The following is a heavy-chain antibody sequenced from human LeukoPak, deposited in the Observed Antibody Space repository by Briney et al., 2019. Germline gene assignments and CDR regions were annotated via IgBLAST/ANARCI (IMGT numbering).Heavy chain of an antibody. CDR3: ARSRSGGSYLDY. CDR2: FYYGGST. V-gene: IGHV4-39*01. J-gene: IGHJ4*02. CDR1: GASISSTSYY. D-gene: IGHD2-15*01. Sequence: SETLSLTCTVSGASISSTSYYRDWIRQPPGQGLEWIGSFYYGGSTAYTPSLKSRVTISIDKSNNQFSLKLNSVTAADTAVYYCARSRSGGSYLDYWSQGSLVTVSS.